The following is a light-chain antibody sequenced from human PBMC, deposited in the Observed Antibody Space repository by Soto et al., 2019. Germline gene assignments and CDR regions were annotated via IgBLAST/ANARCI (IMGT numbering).Light chain of an antibody. Sequence: QSVLTQPPSVSGAPGQKVTISCTGTASDIGGDSVVSWYQQLPGKAPKLLIYDVNKRPSGVPDRFSGSKSGNAASLTVSVHEADDAADYCCSEHSGTSPVVFGTGTKLTVL. J-gene: IGLJ2*01. CDR3: SEHSGTSPVV. V-gene: IGLV2-8*01. CDR2: DVN. CDR1: ASDIGGDSV.